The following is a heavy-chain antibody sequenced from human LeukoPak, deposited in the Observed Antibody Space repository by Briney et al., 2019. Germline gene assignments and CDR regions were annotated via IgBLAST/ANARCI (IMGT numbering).Heavy chain of an antibody. CDR1: GFSLSRYD. J-gene: IGHJ6*02. Sequence: GGSLRLSCAASGFSLSRYDMHWVRQPIGGGLEWVSTISPAGNTYYPGSVKGRFTISRENAKNSLFLQMSNLRAGDTAVYICAREESGGVYGMGVWGQGTAVTVSS. V-gene: IGHV3-13*01. CDR3: AREESGGVYGMGV. CDR2: ISPAGNT. D-gene: IGHD3-16*01.